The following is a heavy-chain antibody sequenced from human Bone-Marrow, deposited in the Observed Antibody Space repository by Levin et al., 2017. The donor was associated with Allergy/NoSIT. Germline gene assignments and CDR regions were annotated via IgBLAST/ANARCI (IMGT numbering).Heavy chain of an antibody. CDR1: GFAFSTSE. CDR3: ARQVGTTHYFDY. V-gene: IGHV3-23*01. CDR2: MRDSGGST. J-gene: IGHJ4*02. D-gene: IGHD1-26*01. Sequence: LSLTCAASGFAFSTSEMSWVRQAPGKGLEWVSGMRDSGGSTYYADSVKGRFTISRDYSMNTLYLQMDSLRADDTAVYYCARQVGTTHYFDYWGQGTLVTVAS.